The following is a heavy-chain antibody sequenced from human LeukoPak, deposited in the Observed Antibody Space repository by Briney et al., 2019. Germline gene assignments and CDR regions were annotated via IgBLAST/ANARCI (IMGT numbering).Heavy chain of an antibody. J-gene: IGHJ6*03. V-gene: IGHV3-23*01. Sequence: GGSLRLSCAASGFTFSSYAMSWVRQAPGKGLEWVSAISGSGGSTYYADSVRGRFTISRDNSKNTLYLRMNSLRAEDTAVYYCAKDGEEPYDFWSGYYHYYYYYMDVWGKGTTVTVSS. CDR2: ISGSGGST. CDR1: GFTFSSYA. CDR3: AKDGEEPYDFWSGYYHYYYYYMDV. D-gene: IGHD3-3*01.